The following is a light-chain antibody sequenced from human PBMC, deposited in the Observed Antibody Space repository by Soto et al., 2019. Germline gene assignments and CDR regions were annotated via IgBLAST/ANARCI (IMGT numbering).Light chain of an antibody. CDR2: DVS. CDR1: SNDVGGYNY. CDR3: SSYTTTIRV. J-gene: IGLJ3*02. V-gene: IGLV2-14*01. Sequence: QSVLTQPASVSGSPGQSITISCTGTSNDVGGYNYVSWYQQHPGKAPKLMIYDVSNRPSGVSIRFSGSKSGNTASLTISGLQAEDEADYYCSSYTTTIRVFGGGTKLTVL.